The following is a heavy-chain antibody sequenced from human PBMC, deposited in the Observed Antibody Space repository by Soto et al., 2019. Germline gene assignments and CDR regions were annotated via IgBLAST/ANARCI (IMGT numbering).Heavy chain of an antibody. J-gene: IGHJ4*02. CDR2: IIPIFGPA. D-gene: IGHD6-19*01. Sequence: QVQLVQSGAEVKKPGSSVKVSCKASGGTFSSYAIIWVRQAPGQGLEWMGGIIPIFGPANYAQIFQGRVTISADESTTTAYMERTSLRSEDTAIYYWAVGQWLVRFWGQGSLVTVSS. V-gene: IGHV1-69*01. CDR3: AVGQWLVRF. CDR1: GGTFSSYA.